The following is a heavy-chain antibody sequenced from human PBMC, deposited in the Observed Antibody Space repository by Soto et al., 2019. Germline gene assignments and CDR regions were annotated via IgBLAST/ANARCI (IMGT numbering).Heavy chain of an antibody. V-gene: IGHV3-9*01. Sequence: GGSLRLSCAASGFTFDDYAMHGVRQAPGKGLEWVSGISWNSGSMGYADSVKGRFTISRDNAKNSLYLQMNSLRAEDTALYYCAKDIDSGIAAAGSSNWFDPWGQGTLVTVSS. CDR3: AKDIDSGIAAAGSSNWFDP. CDR2: ISWNSGSM. D-gene: IGHD6-13*01. CDR1: GFTFDDYA. J-gene: IGHJ5*02.